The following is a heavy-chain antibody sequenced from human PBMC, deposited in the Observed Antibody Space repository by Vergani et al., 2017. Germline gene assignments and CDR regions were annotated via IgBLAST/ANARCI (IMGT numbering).Heavy chain of an antibody. V-gene: IGHV4-59*01. Sequence: QVQLQESGPGLVKPSETLSLTCTVSGGSISSYYWSWIRQPPGKGLEWIGYIYYSGSTNYNPALKSRVTISVDTSKNQFSLKLSSVTAADTAVYYCARTVVVPAGTNGFDPWGQGTLVTVSS. CDR2: IYYSGST. D-gene: IGHD2-2*01. J-gene: IGHJ5*02. CDR3: ARTVVVPAGTNGFDP. CDR1: GGSISSYY.